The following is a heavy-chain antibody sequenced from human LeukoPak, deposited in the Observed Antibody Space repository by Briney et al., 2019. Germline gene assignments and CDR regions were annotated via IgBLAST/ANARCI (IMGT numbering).Heavy chain of an antibody. CDR1: GYTFTSYD. D-gene: IGHD3-3*01. Sequence: ASVKVSCKASGYTFTSYDINWVRQATGQGLEWMGWMNPNSGNTGYAQKFQGRVTMTRNTSISTAYMELSSLRSEDTAVYYCARGLTYYDLRSGYSYYYFDYWGQGTLVTVSS. CDR3: ARGLTYYDLRSGYSYYYFDY. J-gene: IGHJ4*02. V-gene: IGHV1-8*01. CDR2: MNPNSGNT.